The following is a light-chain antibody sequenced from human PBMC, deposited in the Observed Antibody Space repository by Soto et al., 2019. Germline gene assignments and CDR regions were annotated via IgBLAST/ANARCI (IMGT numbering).Light chain of an antibody. CDR1: SVDVGAYDF. Sequence: QSALTQPHSVSGSPGQSVTISCTGTSVDVGAYDFVSWYQQHPGKXXXXLXXXXXGXPSGVPDRFSGYKSGNAASLTISGLQAEDEADYYCSSFTTSYTYIFGPGTMVNVL. CDR2: XXX. V-gene: IGLV2-11*01. CDR3: SSFTTSYTYI. J-gene: IGLJ1*01.